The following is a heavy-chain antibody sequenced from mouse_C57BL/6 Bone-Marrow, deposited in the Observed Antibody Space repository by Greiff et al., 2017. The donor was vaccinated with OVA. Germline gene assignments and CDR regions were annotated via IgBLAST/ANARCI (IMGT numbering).Heavy chain of an antibody. CDR3: TRHGWSLLDY. CDR1: GYTFTSYW. J-gene: IGHJ2*01. CDR2: IYPGNSDT. D-gene: IGHD2-3*01. V-gene: IGHV1-5*01. Sequence: DVQLQESGTVLARPGASVKMSCKTSGYTFTSYWMHWVKQRPGQGLEWIGAIYPGNSDTSYNQKFKGKAKLTAVTSASTAYMELSSLTKEDSAVYYCTRHGWSLLDYRGQGTTLTVSS.